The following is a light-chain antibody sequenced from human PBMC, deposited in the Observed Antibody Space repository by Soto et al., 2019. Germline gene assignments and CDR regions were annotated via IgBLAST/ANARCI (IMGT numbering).Light chain of an antibody. CDR2: AAS. V-gene: IGKV3-20*01. Sequence: EIVLTQSPDTLSLSPGERATLSCRASQGVSGNFLAWYQHRPGQAPRLLIYAASSRPTGIPDRFSGSGSGTDFTLTSSRLEPEDFAVYYCQQYDSSLPNTFGQGTRLEIK. CDR1: QGVSGNF. CDR3: QQYDSSLPNT. J-gene: IGKJ2*01.